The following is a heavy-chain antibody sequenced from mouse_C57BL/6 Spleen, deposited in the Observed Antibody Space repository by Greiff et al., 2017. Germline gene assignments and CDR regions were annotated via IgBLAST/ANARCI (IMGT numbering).Heavy chain of an antibody. Sequence: QVQLQQPGAELVRPGSSVKLSCKASGYTFTSYWMHWVKQRPIQGLEWIGNIDPSDSETHYNQKFKDKATLTVDKSSSTAYMQLSSLTSEDSAVYYYARNSVCSRDWWFDVWGTGTTVTVSS. J-gene: IGHJ1*03. D-gene: IGHD1-1*01. CDR1: GYTFTSYW. CDR2: IDPSDSET. CDR3: ARNSVCSRDWWFDV. V-gene: IGHV1-52*01.